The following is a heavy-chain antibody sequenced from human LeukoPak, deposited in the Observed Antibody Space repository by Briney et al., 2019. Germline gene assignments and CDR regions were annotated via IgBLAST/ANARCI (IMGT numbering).Heavy chain of an antibody. CDR1: GLTFSSYA. CDR3: AKANDHYYDSSGYYYD. D-gene: IGHD3-22*01. J-gene: IGHJ4*02. Sequence: GGSLRLSCAASGLTFSSYAMSWVRQAPGKGLEWVSAISGSGGSTYYADSVKGRFTISRDNSKNTLYLQMNSLRAEDTAVYYCAKANDHYYDSSGYYYDWGQGTLVTVSS. CDR2: ISGSGGST. V-gene: IGHV3-23*01.